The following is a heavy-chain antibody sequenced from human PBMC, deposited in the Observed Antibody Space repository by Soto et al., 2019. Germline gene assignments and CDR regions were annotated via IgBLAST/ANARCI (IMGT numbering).Heavy chain of an antibody. CDR3: ARVGGIGAPPGTDY. CDR1: GGIFSSYA. V-gene: IGHV1-69*01. CDR2: VIPILGQA. Sequence: QVQLVQSGAEVKKPGSSVKVSCKASGGIFSSYAISWLRQAPGQGLGWMGAVIPILGQAYYAPDLQDRVSITADESTRPTYMELSSLRSEDTAVYFCARVGGIGAPPGTDYWGQGTLVTVSS. J-gene: IGHJ4*02. D-gene: IGHD6-6*01.